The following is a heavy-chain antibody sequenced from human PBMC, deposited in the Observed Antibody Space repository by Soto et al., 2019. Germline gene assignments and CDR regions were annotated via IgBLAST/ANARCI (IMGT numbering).Heavy chain of an antibody. V-gene: IGHV3-7*01. Sequence: EVQLVESGGGLVQPGGSLRLSCAASGFTFSSYWMSWVRQAPGKGLEWVANIKQDGSEKYYVDSVKGRFTISSDNAKNSLYLQMNSLRAEDTAVYYCARESLWFGELLFYFDYWGQGTLVTVSS. CDR2: IKQDGSEK. J-gene: IGHJ4*02. CDR1: GFTFSSYW. D-gene: IGHD3-10*01. CDR3: ARESLWFGELLFYFDY.